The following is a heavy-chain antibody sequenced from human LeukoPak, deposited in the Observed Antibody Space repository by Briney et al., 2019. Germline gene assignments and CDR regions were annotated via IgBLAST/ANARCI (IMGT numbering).Heavy chain of an antibody. CDR1: GGSISSYY. Sequence: SETLSLTCTVSGGSISSYYWSWIRQPPGKGLEWIGEINHSGSTNYNPSLKSRVTISVDTSKNQFSLKLSSVTAADTAVYYCARLGDGYNYYYYMDVWGKGTTVTVSS. CDR2: INHSGST. V-gene: IGHV4-34*01. D-gene: IGHD3-16*01. CDR3: ARLGDGYNYYYYMDV. J-gene: IGHJ6*03.